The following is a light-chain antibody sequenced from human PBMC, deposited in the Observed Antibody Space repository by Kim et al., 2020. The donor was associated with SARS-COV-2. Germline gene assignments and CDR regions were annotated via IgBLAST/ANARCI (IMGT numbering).Light chain of an antibody. CDR3: QVWDSSTAV. CDR1: NIGSKN. V-gene: IGLV3-9*01. Sequence: SYELTQPLSVSVALGQTARTTSGGNNIGSKNVHWYQQKPGQAPVLVIYRDSNRPSGIPERFSGSNSGNTATLTISRAQAGDEADYYCQVWDSSTAVFGGGTQLTVL. J-gene: IGLJ3*02. CDR2: RDS.